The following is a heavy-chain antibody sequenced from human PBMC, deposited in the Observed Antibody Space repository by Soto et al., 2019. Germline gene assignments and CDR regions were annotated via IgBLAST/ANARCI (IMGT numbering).Heavy chain of an antibody. J-gene: IGHJ6*02. Sequence: GGSLRLSCAASGFTFSSYAMSCVRQAPGKGLEWVSAISGSGGSTYYADSVKGRFTISRDNSKNTLYLQMNSLRAEDTAVYYCAKFLYSSSWYTYYYYYGMDVWGQGTTVTVSS. CDR2: ISGSGGST. V-gene: IGHV3-23*01. D-gene: IGHD6-13*01. CDR3: AKFLYSSSWYTYYYYYGMDV. CDR1: GFTFSSYA.